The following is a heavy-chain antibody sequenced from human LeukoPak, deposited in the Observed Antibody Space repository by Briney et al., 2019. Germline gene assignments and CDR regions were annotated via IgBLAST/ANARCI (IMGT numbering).Heavy chain of an antibody. CDR2: ISGKNGDT. J-gene: IGHJ4*02. V-gene: IGHV1-18*01. CDR3: ARAGATVTRHFDY. CDR1: GYSFTTFG. D-gene: IGHD4-17*01. Sequence: GASVNVSCTTSGYSFTTFGMTWVRQAPGQGLEWMGWISGKNGDTKSTQKLQGRVAMTTDTSTSTAYMELKSLTSDDTAVYYCARAGATVTRHFDYWGQGTLVTVSS.